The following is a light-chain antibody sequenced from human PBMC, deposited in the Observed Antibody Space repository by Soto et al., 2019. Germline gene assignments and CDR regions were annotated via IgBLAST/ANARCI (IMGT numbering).Light chain of an antibody. Sequence: QSALTQPPSASGSPGQSVTISCTGAGTDVGQYNYVSWYQQHPGKAPKLLMHHVSRRPSGVPARFSGSKSGNTASLTVSGLQAEDEADYYCSSHNPIGTLQIFGPGTKLTVL. V-gene: IGLV2-8*01. J-gene: IGLJ1*01. CDR1: GTDVGQYNY. CDR2: HVS. CDR3: SSHNPIGTLQI.